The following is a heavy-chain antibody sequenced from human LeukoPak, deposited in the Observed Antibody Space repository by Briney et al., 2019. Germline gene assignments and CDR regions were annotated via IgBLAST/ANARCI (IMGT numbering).Heavy chain of an antibody. D-gene: IGHD3-22*01. Sequence: ESGPTLVKPTQTLTLTCTFSGFSLSTSGMCVSWIRQPPGQALEWLARIDWVDDKYYSTSLKTRLTISKDTSKNQVVLTMTNMYPVDTATYYCARDLYDSSGYYGANWFDPWGQGTLVTVSS. CDR3: ARDLYDSSGYYGANWFDP. CDR1: GFSLSTSGMC. J-gene: IGHJ5*02. V-gene: IGHV2-70*11. CDR2: IDWVDDK.